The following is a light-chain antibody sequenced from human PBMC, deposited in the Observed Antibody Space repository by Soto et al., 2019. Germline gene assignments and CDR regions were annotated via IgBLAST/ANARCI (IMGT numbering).Light chain of an antibody. CDR3: QQYGSSGT. V-gene: IGKV3-20*01. CDR1: ESVNTN. CDR2: HAS. Sequence: EIVMTQSPATLSVSPGERAALSCRASESVNTNLAWYQQKPGQAPRLLIYHASTRATGIPDRLSGSGSGTDFTLTISRLEPEDFAVYYCQQYGSSGTFGQGTKVDIK. J-gene: IGKJ1*01.